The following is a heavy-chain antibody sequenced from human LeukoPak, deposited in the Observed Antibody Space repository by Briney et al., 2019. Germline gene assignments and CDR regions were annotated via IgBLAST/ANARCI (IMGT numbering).Heavy chain of an antibody. CDR3: AVGTGWSTGVYFHC. V-gene: IGHV3-48*03. CDR2: ISSSGSTM. CDR1: GLTFSSYE. J-gene: IGHJ4*02. D-gene: IGHD6-19*01. Sequence: GRSLRLSCAASGLTFSSYEMNWVRQAPGKGLEWVSYISSSGSTMYYADSVKGRFTISRDNAINSLYLQMNSLRGEDTAVYYCAVGTGWSTGVYFHCWGQGTLVTVSS.